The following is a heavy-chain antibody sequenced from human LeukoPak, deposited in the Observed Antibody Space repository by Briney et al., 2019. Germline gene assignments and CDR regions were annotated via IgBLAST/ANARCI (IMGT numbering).Heavy chain of an antibody. D-gene: IGHD3-22*01. CDR1: GGSISSGDYY. CDR3: ARLDSSGYYPTYYFDY. J-gene: IGHJ4*02. Sequence: SETLSLTCSVSGGSISSGDYYWSWIRQPPGKGLEWIGYIYYSGSTYYNPSLKSRVTISVDTSKNQFSLRLSSVTAADTAVYYCARLDSSGYYPTYYFDYWGQGTQVTVSS. V-gene: IGHV4-30-4*01. CDR2: IYYSGST.